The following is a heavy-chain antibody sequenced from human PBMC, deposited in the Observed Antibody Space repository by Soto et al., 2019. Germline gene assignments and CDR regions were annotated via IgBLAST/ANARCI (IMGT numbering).Heavy chain of an antibody. D-gene: IGHD3-3*01. Sequence: SVKVSFKASGFTFTSSAVQWVRQARGQRLEWIGWIVVGSGNTNYAQKFQERVTITRDMSTSTAYMELSSLRSEDTAVYYCAADSFPAYYDFWSGYGYWGQGTLVTVSS. CDR1: GFTFTSSA. V-gene: IGHV1-58*01. CDR2: IVVGSGNT. CDR3: AADSFPAYYDFWSGYGY. J-gene: IGHJ4*02.